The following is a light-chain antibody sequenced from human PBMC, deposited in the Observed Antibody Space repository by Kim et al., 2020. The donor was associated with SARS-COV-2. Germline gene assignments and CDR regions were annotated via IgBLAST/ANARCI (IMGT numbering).Light chain of an antibody. CDR3: QQYGSGFT. V-gene: IGKV3-20*01. CDR1: QSVSSSY. J-gene: IGKJ3*01. Sequence: SSPGETATLSCRASQSVSSSYLAWYQQIPGQAPRLLIYGASSRATGIPDRFSGSGCGTDFTLTISRLEPEDFAVYYCQQYGSGFTFGPGTKVDIK. CDR2: GAS.